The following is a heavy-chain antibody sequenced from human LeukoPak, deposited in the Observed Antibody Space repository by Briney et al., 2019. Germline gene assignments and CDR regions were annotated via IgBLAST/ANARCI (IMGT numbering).Heavy chain of an antibody. J-gene: IGHJ3*02. Sequence: GGSLRLSCAAPGFTFSSYAMSWVRQAPGKGLEWVSAISGSGGSTYYADSVKRRFTISRDNSKNTLYLQMNSLRAEDTAVYYCAKGLRFSYYDSSGYYGAIGRYAFDIWGQGTMVTVSS. CDR1: GFTFSSYA. V-gene: IGHV3-23*01. CDR3: AKGLRFSYYDSSGYYGAIGRYAFDI. D-gene: IGHD3-22*01. CDR2: ISGSGGST.